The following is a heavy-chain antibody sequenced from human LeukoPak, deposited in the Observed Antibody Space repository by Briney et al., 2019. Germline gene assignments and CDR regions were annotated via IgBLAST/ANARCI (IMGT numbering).Heavy chain of an antibody. D-gene: IGHD1-26*01. Sequence: ASVKVSCKASGYTFTTYAIHWVRQPPGQRLEWLGWINTGNGDTRYSQTFQGRVTITRDTSSSTPYMELSSLRPEDTAVYYCARDMGSGSLHYWGQGTLVTVSS. J-gene: IGHJ4*02. CDR2: INTGNGDT. CDR3: ARDMGSGSLHY. V-gene: IGHV1-3*04. CDR1: GYTFTTYA.